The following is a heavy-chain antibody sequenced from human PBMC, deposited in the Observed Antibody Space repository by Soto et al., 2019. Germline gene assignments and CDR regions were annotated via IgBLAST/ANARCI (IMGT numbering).Heavy chain of an antibody. V-gene: IGHV4-39*01. CDR1: GGSLSSSSYY. CDR3: ARHGEMSGSGSYYGAYYYYGMDV. Sequence: LSLTCTVSGGSLSSSSYYWGWIRQPPGKGLEWIGSIYYSGSTYYNPSLKSRVTISVDTSKNQFSLKLSSVTAADTAVYYCARHGEMSGSGSYYGAYYYYGMDVWGQGTTVTVSS. D-gene: IGHD3-10*01. J-gene: IGHJ6*02. CDR2: IYYSGST.